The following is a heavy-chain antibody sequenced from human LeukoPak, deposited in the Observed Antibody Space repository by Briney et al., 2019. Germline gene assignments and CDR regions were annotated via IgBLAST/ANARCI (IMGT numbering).Heavy chain of an antibody. Sequence: ESLKISCKGSGYSFTSYWIGWVRQMPGKGLEWMGIIYPGDSDTRYSPSFQGQVTISADKSISTAYPQWSSLKASDTAMYYCARREYYYDSSGYYYYFDYWGQGTLVTVSS. CDR2: IYPGDSDT. J-gene: IGHJ4*02. CDR3: ARREYYYDSSGYYYYFDY. V-gene: IGHV5-51*01. CDR1: GYSFTSYW. D-gene: IGHD3-22*01.